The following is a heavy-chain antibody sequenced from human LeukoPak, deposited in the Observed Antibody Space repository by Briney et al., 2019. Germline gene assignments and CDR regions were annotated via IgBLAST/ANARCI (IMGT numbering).Heavy chain of an antibody. D-gene: IGHD2-15*01. V-gene: IGHV3-73*01. CDR1: GFTFSGSA. Sequence: PGGSLRLSCAASGFTFSGSAMHWVRQASGKGLEWVGRIRSKVNSYATAYAASVKGRFTISRDDSKNTAYLQMNSLKTEDTAVYYCIIVVVVAGTEDAFDMWGQGTMVTVSS. CDR2: IRSKVNSYAT. J-gene: IGHJ3*02. CDR3: IIVVVVAGTEDAFDM.